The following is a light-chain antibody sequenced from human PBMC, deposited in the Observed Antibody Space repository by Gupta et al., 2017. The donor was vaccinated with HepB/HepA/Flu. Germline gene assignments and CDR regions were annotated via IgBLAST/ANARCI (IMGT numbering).Light chain of an antibody. V-gene: IGLV3-21*03. CDR1: NIGSRS. J-gene: IGLJ2*01. CDR3: QVWDSSHDHPVI. CDR2: DDS. Sequence: SYVLTQPPSGSVAPGKTARITWGGNNIGSRSVHWYQQKPGQAPVVVVYDDSDRPSGFPERFSGSNSGNTATLTISRVEAGDEADYYCQVWDSSHDHPVIFGGGTKLPVL.